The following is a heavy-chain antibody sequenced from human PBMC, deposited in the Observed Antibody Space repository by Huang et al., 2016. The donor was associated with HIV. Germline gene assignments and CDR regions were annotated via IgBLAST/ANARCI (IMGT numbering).Heavy chain of an antibody. D-gene: IGHD2-21*02. CDR1: GLTFRGSA. CDR3: WISVVTASGY. Sequence: EVQLVESGGGLVQPGGSPKLSCAASGLTFRGSAMHWVRQGAGKGREGVGRIRGKANSYATAYAAAVKGRFTISRDDSKNTAYLQMNSLKTEDTAVYYCWISVVTASGYWGQGTLVTVSS. V-gene: IGHV3-73*02. CDR2: IRGKANSYAT. J-gene: IGHJ4*02.